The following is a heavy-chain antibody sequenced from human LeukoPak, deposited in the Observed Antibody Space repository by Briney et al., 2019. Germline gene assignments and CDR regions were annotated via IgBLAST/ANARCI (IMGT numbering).Heavy chain of an antibody. Sequence: GGSLRLSCAASAFTVNSNHMNWVRQASGKGLEWVSIIYSDGTTYYADSVKGRFTISRDNSKNTLYLQMNSLRAEDTAVYYCAKGVVVAPDVTPFDYWGQGTLVTVSS. J-gene: IGHJ4*02. CDR2: IYSDGTT. CDR3: AKGVVVAPDVTPFDY. CDR1: AFTVNSNH. D-gene: IGHD2-2*01. V-gene: IGHV3-53*01.